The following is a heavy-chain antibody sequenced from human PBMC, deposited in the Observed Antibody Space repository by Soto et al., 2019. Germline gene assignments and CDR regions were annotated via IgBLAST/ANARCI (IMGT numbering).Heavy chain of an antibody. CDR2: ITGSAGNT. D-gene: IGHD3-3*01. CDR1: GLTFSTHA. J-gene: IGHJ6*02. CDR3: AKGGYYSAMDV. Sequence: PGGSLRLSCAASGLTFSTHAMTWVRQAPGKGLEWVSTITGSAGNTYYADSVKGRFTISRDNSKNTLYLQMNSLRAEDTDVYYCAKGGYYSAMDVWGQGTTVTVSS. V-gene: IGHV3-23*01.